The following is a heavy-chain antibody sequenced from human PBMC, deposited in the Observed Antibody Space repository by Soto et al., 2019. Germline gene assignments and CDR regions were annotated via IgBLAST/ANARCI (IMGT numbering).Heavy chain of an antibody. CDR2: IYYSGST. CDR1: GGSISSYY. Sequence: LSLTCTVSGGSISSYYWSWIRQPPGNGLEWIGYIYYSGSTDYNPSLKSRVTISVDTSKNQFSLKLSSVTAADTAVYYCARDLTLVTTIPYYYYGMDVWGQGTTVTVSS. CDR3: ARDLTLVTTIPYYYYGMDV. V-gene: IGHV4-59*01. J-gene: IGHJ6*02. D-gene: IGHD4-17*01.